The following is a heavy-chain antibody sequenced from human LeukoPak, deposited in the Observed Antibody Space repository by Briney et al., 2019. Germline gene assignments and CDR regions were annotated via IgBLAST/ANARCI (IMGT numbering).Heavy chain of an antibody. CDR1: GFTFSSYA. V-gene: IGHV3-23*01. CDR3: AKVKYYYDSSGYPNYYFDY. J-gene: IGHJ4*02. CDR2: ISGSGGST. Sequence: GGSLRLSCAASGFTFSSYAMSWVRQAPGKGLEWVSAISGSGGSTYYADSVKGRFTISRDNSKNTLYLQMNSLRAEDTAVYYCAKVKYYYDSSGYPNYYFDYWGQGTLVTVSS. D-gene: IGHD3-22*01.